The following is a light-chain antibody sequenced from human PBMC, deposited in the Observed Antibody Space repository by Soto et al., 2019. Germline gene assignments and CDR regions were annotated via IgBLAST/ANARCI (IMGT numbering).Light chain of an antibody. CDR3: QQYATSPLT. Sequence: EIVLTQSPGTLSLYPGERATLSCRASQSVGKDYLGWFQQKLGQAPRLVIFDASNRATDIPDRFSGSGSGTDFTLTISRLEPDDFAVYFCQQYATSPLTFGGGTKVEIK. CDR2: DAS. J-gene: IGKJ4*02. CDR1: QSVGKDY. V-gene: IGKV3-20*01.